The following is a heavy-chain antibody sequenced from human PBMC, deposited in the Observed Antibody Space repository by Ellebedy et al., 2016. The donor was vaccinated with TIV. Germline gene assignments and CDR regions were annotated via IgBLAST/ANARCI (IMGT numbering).Heavy chain of an antibody. V-gene: IGHV4-59*01. D-gene: IGHD5-18*01. CDR2: IYYSGST. CDR1: GGSISSYY. J-gene: IGHJ5*02. Sequence: MPSETLSLTCTVSGGSISSYYWSWIRQPPGKGLEWIGYIYYSGSTNYNPSLKSRVTISVDTSKNQFSLKLSSVTAADTAVYYCARSSRSWIQLWFGRMWPDWFDPWGQGTLVTVSS. CDR3: ARSSRSWIQLWFGRMWPDWFDP.